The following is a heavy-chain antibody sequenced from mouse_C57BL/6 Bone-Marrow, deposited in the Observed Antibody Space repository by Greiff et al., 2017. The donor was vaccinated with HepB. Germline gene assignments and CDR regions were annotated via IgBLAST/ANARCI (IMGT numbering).Heavy chain of an antibody. V-gene: IGHV1-61*01. CDR1: GYTFTSYW. CDR2: IYPSDSET. J-gene: IGHJ3*01. Sequence: QVHVKQPGAELVRPGSSVKLSCKASGYTFTSYWMDWVKQRPGQGLEWIGNIYPSDSETHYNQKFKDKATLTVDKSSSTAYMQLSSLTSEDSAVYYCARLGDGYYWFAYWGQGTLVTVSA. D-gene: IGHD2-3*01. CDR3: ARLGDGYYWFAY.